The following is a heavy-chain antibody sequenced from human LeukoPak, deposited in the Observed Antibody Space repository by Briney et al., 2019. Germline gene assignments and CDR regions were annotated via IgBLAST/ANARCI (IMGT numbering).Heavy chain of an antibody. D-gene: IGHD3-10*01. CDR2: IDPSDSYT. CDR3: ARQGGSSGSYYVDY. J-gene: IGHJ4*02. Sequence: GESLKIPCKGSGYSFTSYWISWVRQMHGQGLGWRGRIDPSDSYTNYSHSFQGHVTISADKSISTAYLQWSSLKASDTAMYYCARQGGSSGSYYVDYWGQGTLVTVSS. V-gene: IGHV5-10-1*01. CDR1: GYSFTSYW.